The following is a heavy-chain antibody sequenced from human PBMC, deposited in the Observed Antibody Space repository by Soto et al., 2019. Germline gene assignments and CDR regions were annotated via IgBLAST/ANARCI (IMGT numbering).Heavy chain of an antibody. CDR2: ISGGGDTT. J-gene: IGHJ4*02. CDR3: AKGRGGSGSLTPRVDF. Sequence: EVQLLESGGGLVQPGGSLRLSCAASGFTFNNYAMTWVRQAPGKGLEWVSAISGGGDTTSYADSVKGRFTVSRDGSKNTLELQMSRLRAEDTALDYCAKGRGGSGSLTPRVDFWGQGTLVTVSS. V-gene: IGHV3-23*01. D-gene: IGHD3-10*01. CDR1: GFTFNNYA.